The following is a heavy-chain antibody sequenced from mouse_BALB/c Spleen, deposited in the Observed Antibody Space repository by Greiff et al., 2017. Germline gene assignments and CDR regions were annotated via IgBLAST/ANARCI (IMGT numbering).Heavy chain of an antibody. CDR2: ISSGSSTI. CDR1: GFTFSSFG. V-gene: IGHV5-17*02. D-gene: IGHD1-1*01. J-gene: IGHJ4*01. Sequence: EVKLMESGGGLVQPGGSRKLSCAASGFTFSSFGMHWVRQAPEKGLEWVAYISSGSSTIYYADTVKGRFTISRDNPKNTLFLQMTSLRSEDTAMYYCARSHYYGSSYYAMDYWGQGTSVTVSS. CDR3: ARSHYYGSSYYAMDY.